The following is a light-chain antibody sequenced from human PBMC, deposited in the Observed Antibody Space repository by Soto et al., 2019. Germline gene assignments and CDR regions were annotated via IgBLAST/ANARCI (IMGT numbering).Light chain of an antibody. J-gene: IGKJ5*01. V-gene: IGKV3-15*01. CDR1: QSVSIK. CDR3: QQYNKWPPIT. Sequence: EIVMPQSPATLSVSPGESATLSCRASQSVSIKLAWYQQKPGQAPRLLIYDTSTRATGIPARFSGSGSGTEFTLTISSLQSEDFAVYYCQQYNKWPPITVGQGTRLEIK. CDR2: DTS.